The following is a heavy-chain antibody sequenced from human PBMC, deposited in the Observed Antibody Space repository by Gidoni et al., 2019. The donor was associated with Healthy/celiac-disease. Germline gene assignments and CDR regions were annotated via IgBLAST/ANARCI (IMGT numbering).Heavy chain of an antibody. CDR2: MNPTSGNT. D-gene: IGHD2-15*01. Sequence: QVQLVQSGAEVKKPGASVTVSCKDSGYTFTSYDINWVRQATGQGLEWMGWMNPTSGNTGDAKKFQGRVTMTRNTSISTAYMELSSLRSEDTAVYYCARNVVVVAATLGMDVWGKGTTVTVSS. V-gene: IGHV1-8*01. J-gene: IGHJ6*04. CDR1: GYTFTSYD. CDR3: ARNVVVVAATLGMDV.